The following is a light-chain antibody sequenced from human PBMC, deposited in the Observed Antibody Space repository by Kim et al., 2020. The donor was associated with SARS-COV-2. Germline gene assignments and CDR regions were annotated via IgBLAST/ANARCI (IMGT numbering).Light chain of an antibody. CDR1: KLGDKY. J-gene: IGLJ2*01. V-gene: IGLV3-1*01. Sequence: ESPGQTASITCSGDKLGDKYACWYQQKPGQSPVLVIYQDSKRPSGIPERFSGSNSGNTATLTISGTQAMDEADYYCQAWDSSTVVFGGGTKLTVL. CDR2: QDS. CDR3: QAWDSSTVV.